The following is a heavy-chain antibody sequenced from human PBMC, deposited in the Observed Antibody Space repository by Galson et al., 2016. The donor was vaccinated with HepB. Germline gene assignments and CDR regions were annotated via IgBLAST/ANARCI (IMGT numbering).Heavy chain of an antibody. CDR1: GFSFGSYA. CDR3: AKDRTPWSYYGSGRYPLRGMDV. V-gene: IGHV3-23*01. Sequence: SLRLSCAASGFSFGSYALSWVRQAPGKGLEWVSVISGSGDSVHRADSVKGRFTISRDKPKNTVYLQMNSLRAEDTAVYYCAKDRTPWSYYGSGRYPLRGMDVWGQGTTVTVSS. D-gene: IGHD3-10*01. J-gene: IGHJ6*02. CDR2: ISGSGDSV.